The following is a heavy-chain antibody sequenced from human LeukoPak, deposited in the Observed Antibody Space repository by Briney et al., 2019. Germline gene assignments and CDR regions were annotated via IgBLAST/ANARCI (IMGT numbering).Heavy chain of an antibody. CDR1: GYTFTSYG. J-gene: IGHJ3*02. CDR2: ISAYNGNT. D-gene: IGHD3-22*01. CDR3: ARVSYYDSSGAFDI. Sequence: ASVKVSCKASGYTFTSYGISWVRQAPGQGLEWIGWISAYNGNTNYAQKLQGRVTMTTDTSTRTAYMELRSLRSDDTAVYYCARVSYYDSSGAFDIWGEGTMCTVSS. V-gene: IGHV1-18*01.